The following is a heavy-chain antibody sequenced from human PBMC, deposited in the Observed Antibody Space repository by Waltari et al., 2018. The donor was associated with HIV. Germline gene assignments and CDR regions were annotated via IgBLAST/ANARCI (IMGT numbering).Heavy chain of an antibody. CDR3: ARGNSSGRWAFDI. CDR2: ISSSSTI. V-gene: IGHV3-48*04. J-gene: IGHJ3*02. D-gene: IGHD6-19*01. CDR1: GFTFSRYS. Sequence: EVQLVESGGGLVQTGGSLRLSCAASGFTFSRYSMNWVAQPPGKGLEWVSYISSSSTIYYADSVKGRFTISRDNAKNSLYLQMNSLRAEDTAVYYCARGNSSGRWAFDIWGRGTMVTVSS.